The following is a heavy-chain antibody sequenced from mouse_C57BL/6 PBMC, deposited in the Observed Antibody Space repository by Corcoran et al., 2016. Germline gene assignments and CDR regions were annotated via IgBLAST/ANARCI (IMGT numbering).Heavy chain of an antibody. J-gene: IGHJ3*01. V-gene: IGHV1-81*01. CDR1: GYTFTSYG. Sequence: QVKLQQSGAELARPGASVKLSCKASGYTFTSYGISWVKQRTGKGLEWIGEIYPRSGNTYYNEKFKGKATLTADKSSSTAYMELRSLTSEDSAVYFCARSTMVTPAWFAYWGQGTLVTVSA. CDR3: ARSTMVTPAWFAY. D-gene: IGHD2-2*01. CDR2: IYPRSGNT.